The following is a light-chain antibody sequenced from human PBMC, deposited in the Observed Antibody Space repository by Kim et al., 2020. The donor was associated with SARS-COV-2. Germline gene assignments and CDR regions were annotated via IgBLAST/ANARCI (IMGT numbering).Light chain of an antibody. CDR2: AAS. J-gene: IGKJ5*01. CDR1: QGIRDY. V-gene: IGKV1-9*01. Sequence: SVGDRVTITCRASQGIRDYSAWYQQKPGKAPRLLIYAASTLQSGVPSRFSGSGSGTEFSLTIRSLQPEDFATYYCQQLDSYPRVTFGLGTRLEIK. CDR3: QQLDSYPRVT.